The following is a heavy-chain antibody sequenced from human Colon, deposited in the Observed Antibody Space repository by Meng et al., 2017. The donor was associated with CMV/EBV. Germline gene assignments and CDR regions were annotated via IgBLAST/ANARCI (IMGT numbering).Heavy chain of an antibody. D-gene: IGHD3-22*01. CDR3: AKDAHYYDSSGLGGF. V-gene: IGHV3-7*01. CDR2: IKQDGSNK. Sequence: GESLKISCAASGFTFSSYWMSWVRQAPGKGLEWVANIKQDGSNKYYADSVKGRFTISRDNSKNTLYLQMNSLRAEDTAVYYCAKDAHYYDSSGLGGFWGQGTLVTVSS. CDR1: GFTFSSYW. J-gene: IGHJ4*02.